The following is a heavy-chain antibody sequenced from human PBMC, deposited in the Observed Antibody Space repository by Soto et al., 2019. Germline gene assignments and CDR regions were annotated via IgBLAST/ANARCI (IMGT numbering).Heavy chain of an antibody. D-gene: IGHD2-15*01. CDR2: ISYDGSNK. CDR3: AKTPHYYGMDV. Sequence: GGSLRLSCSASGFTFSGFGMHWVRQAPGKGLEWVAVISYDGSNKYYADSVKGRFTISRDNSKNTLYLQMNSLRAEGTAVYYCAKTPHYYGMDVWGQGTTVTVSS. V-gene: IGHV3-30*18. J-gene: IGHJ6*02. CDR1: GFTFSGFG.